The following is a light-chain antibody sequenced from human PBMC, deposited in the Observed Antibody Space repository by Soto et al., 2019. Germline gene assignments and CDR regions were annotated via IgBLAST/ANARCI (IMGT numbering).Light chain of an antibody. J-gene: IGKJ2*01. CDR1: QSVGSGY. Sequence: EIVLTQSPGTLSLSPGERATLSCRASQSVGSGYLAWFQQKAGQTTRLLIYGTSNRPTSIPDRFSASGSGTDFTLTISRVEPEDFAVYYCQHYGTSPPDTFGQGTKLEIK. CDR3: QHYGTSPPDT. V-gene: IGKV3-20*01. CDR2: GTS.